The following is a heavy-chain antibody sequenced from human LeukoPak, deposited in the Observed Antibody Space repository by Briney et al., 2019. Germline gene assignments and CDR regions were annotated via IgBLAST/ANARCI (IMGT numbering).Heavy chain of an antibody. V-gene: IGHV1-3*01. CDR3: ASGYYYGSDEFNYYYYYGMDV. CDR1: GYTFTSYA. J-gene: IGHJ6*02. CDR2: INAVNGKT. Sequence: GASVKVSCKASGYTFTSYAMHWVRQAPGQRLEWMGWINAVNGKTKYSQKFQGRVTITRDTSASTAYMELSSLRSEDTAVYYCASGYYYGSDEFNYYYYYGMDVWGQGTTVTVSS. D-gene: IGHD3-10*01.